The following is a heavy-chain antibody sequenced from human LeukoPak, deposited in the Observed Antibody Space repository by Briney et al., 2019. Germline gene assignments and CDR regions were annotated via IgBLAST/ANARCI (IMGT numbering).Heavy chain of an antibody. D-gene: IGHD3-9*01. CDR2: ISGDGGST. Sequence: PGGSLRLSCAASGFTFDDYAMHWVRHAPGKGLEWVSLISGDGGSTYYADSVKGRFTISRDNSKNSLYLQMNSLRTEDTALYYCAKVASYYDILTGYYDYWGQGTLVTVSS. J-gene: IGHJ4*02. CDR3: AKVASYYDILTGYYDY. V-gene: IGHV3-43*02. CDR1: GFTFDDYA.